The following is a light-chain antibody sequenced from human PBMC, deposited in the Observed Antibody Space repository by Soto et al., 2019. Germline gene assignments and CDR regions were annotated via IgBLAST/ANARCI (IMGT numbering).Light chain of an antibody. CDR2: TVS. CDR1: QSISNY. V-gene: IGKV1-39*01. J-gene: IGKJ1*01. CDR3: QQSHSVPRT. Sequence: DIQMTQSPSSLSASVGDRGTITCRASQSISNYLNWYQQKPGKAPKLVIYTVSSLQSGVPSTFSGSGSGTDFTLTISSLQPEDFATYYCQQSHSVPRTFGQGTRVEIK.